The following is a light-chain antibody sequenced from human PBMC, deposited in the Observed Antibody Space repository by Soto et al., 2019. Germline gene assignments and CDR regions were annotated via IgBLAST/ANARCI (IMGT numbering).Light chain of an antibody. CDR1: QSVSSSY. Sequence: EIVLTQSPGTLSLSPGERATLSCRASQSVSSSYLAWYQQKPGQAPRLLIYGASSRATGIPDRFSGSGSGTDFTLTISMQEAEDFAVYYCHQYGGSPRTLGQGTKVEIK. CDR3: HQYGGSPRT. J-gene: IGKJ1*01. V-gene: IGKV3-20*01. CDR2: GAS.